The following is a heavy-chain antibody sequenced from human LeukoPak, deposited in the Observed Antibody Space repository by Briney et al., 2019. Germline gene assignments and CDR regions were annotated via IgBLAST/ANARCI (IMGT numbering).Heavy chain of an antibody. CDR1: GYTFTSYY. Sequence: ASVKVSCKASGYTFTSYYMHWVRQAPGQGLEWMGIINPSGGSTSYAQKFQGRVTMTRDTSTSTVYMELSSLRSEDTAVYYCARDYYDSSGYYQYWVDPRGQGTLVNGSS. CDR2: INPSGGST. D-gene: IGHD3-22*01. J-gene: IGHJ5*02. CDR3: ARDYYDSSGYYQYWVDP. V-gene: IGHV1-46*01.